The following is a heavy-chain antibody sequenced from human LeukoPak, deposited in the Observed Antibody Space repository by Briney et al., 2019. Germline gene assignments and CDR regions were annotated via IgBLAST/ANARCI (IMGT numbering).Heavy chain of an antibody. CDR2: IIPIFGTA. V-gene: IGHV1-69*13. CDR1: GGTFSSYA. J-gene: IGHJ6*02. Sequence: ASVKVSCKASGGTFSSYAISWVRQAPGQGLEWMGGIIPIFGTANYAQKFQGRVTITADESTSTAYMELSSLRSEDTAVYYCARYAVTTSHYYYGMDVWGQGTTVTVSS. D-gene: IGHD4-17*01. CDR3: ARYAVTTSHYYYGMDV.